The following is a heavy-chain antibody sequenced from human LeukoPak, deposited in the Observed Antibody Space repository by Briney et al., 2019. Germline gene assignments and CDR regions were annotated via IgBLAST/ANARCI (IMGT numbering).Heavy chain of an antibody. CDR3: ASYSRDLSSGWYFDY. CDR1: GGSISSGGYY. V-gene: IGHV4-31*03. J-gene: IGHJ4*02. D-gene: IGHD6-19*01. Sequence: SETLSLTCTVSGGSISSGGYYWSWLRQHPGKGLEWIGYIYYSGSTYYNPSLKSRVTISVDTSKNQFSLKLSSVTAADTAVYYCASYSRDLSSGWYFDYWGQGTLVTVSS. CDR2: IYYSGST.